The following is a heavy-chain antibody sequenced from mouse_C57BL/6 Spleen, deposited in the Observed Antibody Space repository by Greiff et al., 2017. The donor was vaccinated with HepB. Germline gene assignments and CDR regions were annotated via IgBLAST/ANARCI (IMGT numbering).Heavy chain of an antibody. CDR1: GYTFTSYW. CDR2: IDPSDSYT. Sequence: VQLQQPGAELVMPGASVKLSCKASGYTFTSYWMHWVKQRPGQGLEWIGEIDPSDSYTNYNQKFKGKSTLTVDKSSSTAYMQLSSLTSEDSAVYYCATLYYGSWFAYWGQGTLVTVSA. V-gene: IGHV1-69*01. J-gene: IGHJ3*01. D-gene: IGHD2-1*01. CDR3: ATLYYGSWFAY.